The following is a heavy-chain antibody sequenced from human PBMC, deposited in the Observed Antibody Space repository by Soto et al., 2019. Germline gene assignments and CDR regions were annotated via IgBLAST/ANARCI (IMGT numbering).Heavy chain of an antibody. V-gene: IGHV3-48*03. D-gene: IGHD3-16*01. CDR1: GFSFTNYE. CDR3: ARESFSASPNFFDY. CDR2: IGLSGDAI. Sequence: GGSLRLSCAVSGFSFTNYEMNWVRQAPGKGLEWIAYIGLSGDAIYYADSVKGRFTISRDHAKNSLELQMNSLRADDTALYYCARESFSASPNFFDYWGRGTQVTVSS. J-gene: IGHJ4*02.